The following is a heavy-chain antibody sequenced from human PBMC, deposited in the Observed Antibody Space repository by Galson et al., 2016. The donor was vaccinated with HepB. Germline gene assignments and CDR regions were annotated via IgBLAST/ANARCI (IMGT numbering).Heavy chain of an antibody. CDR2: IPYDGSSP. D-gene: IGHD1-26*01. CDR3: AKDGILGTTPQSKGMDV. CDR1: GFTFSIYA. J-gene: IGHJ6*02. Sequence: SLRLSCAASGFTFSIYAMHWVRQAPGKGLEWVALIPYDGSSPYYADSVRGRFTISRDNSKNTLYLQMDSLRPEDTAVYYCAKDGILGTTPQSKGMDVWGQGTTVTVSS. V-gene: IGHV3-30-3*01.